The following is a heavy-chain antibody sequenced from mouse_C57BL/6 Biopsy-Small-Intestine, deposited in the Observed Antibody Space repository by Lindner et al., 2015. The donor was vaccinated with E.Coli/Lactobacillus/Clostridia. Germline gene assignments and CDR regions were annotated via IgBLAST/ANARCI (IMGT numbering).Heavy chain of an antibody. CDR2: IYPNNGGN. CDR1: GYSFTDYY. D-gene: IGHD2-1*01. CDR3: ARDRDYGNYFYAMDY. J-gene: IGHJ4*01. Sequence: VQLQESGPELVKPGASVKISCKASGYSFTDYYMYWVKQSHGKSLEWIGYIYPNNGGNGHNQKFKGKATLTVDKSSSTAYMEFRSLTSEDSAVYYCARDRDYGNYFYAMDYWGQGTSVTVSS. V-gene: IGHV1-34*01.